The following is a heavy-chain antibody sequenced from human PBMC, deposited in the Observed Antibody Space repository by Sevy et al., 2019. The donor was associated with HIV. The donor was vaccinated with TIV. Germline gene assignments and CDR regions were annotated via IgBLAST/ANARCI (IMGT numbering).Heavy chain of an antibody. CDR2: INESGIT. D-gene: IGHD2-2*01. Sequence: SETLSLTCAVHDGSFSGYYWNWIRQLPGKGLEWIGEINESGITYYSPSLKSRVTISVDTSKKQFSLKLNFVTAADTAVYFCARSPPVVVVPGAPSWFDPWGQGTLVTVSS. CDR1: DGSFSGYY. CDR3: ARSPPVVVVPGAPSWFDP. J-gene: IGHJ5*02. V-gene: IGHV4-34*01.